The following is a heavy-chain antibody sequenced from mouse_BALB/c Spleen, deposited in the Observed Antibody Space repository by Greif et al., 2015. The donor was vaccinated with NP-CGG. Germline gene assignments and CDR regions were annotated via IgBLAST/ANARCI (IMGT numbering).Heavy chain of an antibody. Sequence: VKLMESGAELVRPGASVKLSCKASGYTFTSYWINWVKQRPGQGLEWIGNIYPSDSYTNYNQKFKDKATLTVDKSSSXAYMQLSSPTSEDSAVYYCTRSEGNYYFDYWGQGTTLTVSS. CDR3: TRSEGNYYFDY. CDR1: GYTFTSYW. D-gene: IGHD2-1*01. V-gene: IGHV1-69*02. J-gene: IGHJ2*01. CDR2: IYPSDSYT.